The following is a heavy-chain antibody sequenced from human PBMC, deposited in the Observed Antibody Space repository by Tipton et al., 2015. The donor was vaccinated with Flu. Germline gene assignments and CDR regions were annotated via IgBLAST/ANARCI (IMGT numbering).Heavy chain of an antibody. J-gene: IGHJ4*02. V-gene: IGHV4-59*01. CDR3: ALRAGVGAPRYFDY. CDR1: GGSISSYY. CDR2: IYYSGST. Sequence: GLVKPSETLSLTCTVSGGSISSYYWSWIRQPPGEGLEWIGYIYYSGSTNYNPSLKSRVTISVDTSKNQFSLKLSSVTAADTAVYYCALRAGVGAPRYFDYWGRGTLVTVSS. D-gene: IGHD1-26*01.